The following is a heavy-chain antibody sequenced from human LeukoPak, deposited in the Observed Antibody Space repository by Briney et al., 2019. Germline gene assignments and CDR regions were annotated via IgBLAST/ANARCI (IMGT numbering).Heavy chain of an antibody. Sequence: GGSLRLSCAASGFTLRKYAMSWVRQGPGKGLEWVSAISDSGSRTNYADSVKGRFTISRDNSKNTLYLHVNNLRAEDTAVYYCAKDSRGSYYYYDMDVWGKGTTVTVSS. CDR3: AKDSRGSYYYYDMDV. J-gene: IGHJ6*03. CDR1: GFTLRKYA. CDR2: ISDSGSRT. V-gene: IGHV3-23*01.